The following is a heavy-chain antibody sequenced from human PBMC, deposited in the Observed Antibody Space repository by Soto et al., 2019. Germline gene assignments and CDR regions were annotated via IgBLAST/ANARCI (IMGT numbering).Heavy chain of an antibody. CDR1: RITLRKSW. V-gene: IGHV3-7*01. CDR3: ARDYAYNSFDY. CDR2: INEEGTAK. D-gene: IGHD3-22*01. J-gene: IGHJ4*02. Sequence: PGRCLRLSCAASRITLRKSWMTWIRQAPGKGLEWLANINEEGTAKNYVGSVKGRFTISRDNTQNSLYLQMSSLRAEDTAIYYCARDYAYNSFDYWGQGTLVTVSS.